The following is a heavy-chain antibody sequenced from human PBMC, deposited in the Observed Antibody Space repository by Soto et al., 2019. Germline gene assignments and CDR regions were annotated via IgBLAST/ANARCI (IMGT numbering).Heavy chain of an antibody. CDR1: GGSISSGGYY. CDR2: IYYSGST. CDR3: ARGVHCSGGSCSNWFDP. V-gene: IGHV4-31*03. Sequence: QVQLQESGPGLVKPSQTLSLTCTVSGGSISSGGYYWSWIRQHPGKGLEWVGYIYYSGSTYYNPSLKSRVTISVDTSKNQCSLKLSSVTAADTAVYYCARGVHCSGGSCSNWFDPWGQGTLVTVSS. D-gene: IGHD2-15*01. J-gene: IGHJ5*02.